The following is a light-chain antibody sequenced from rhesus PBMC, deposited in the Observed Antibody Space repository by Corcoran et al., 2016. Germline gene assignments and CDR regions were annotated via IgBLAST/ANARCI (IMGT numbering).Light chain of an antibody. CDR1: ENVNNY. J-gene: IGKJ4*01. CDR2: KAS. Sequence: DIQMTQSPSSLSASVGDRVTIPCRASENVNNYLNWYQQKPGKAPKLLIYKASTLQSGVPSRFSGSGSGTDYTFTTSSMQPEDVATYYCQHGYGIPLTFGGGTKVELK. CDR3: QHGYGIPLT. V-gene: IGKV1-74*01.